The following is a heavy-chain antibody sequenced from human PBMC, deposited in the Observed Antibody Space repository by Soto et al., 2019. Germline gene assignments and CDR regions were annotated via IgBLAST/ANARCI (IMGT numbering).Heavy chain of an antibody. Sequence: QVQLQESGPGLVKPSETLSLTCTVSGGSISSYYWSWIRQPPGKGLEWIGFIFYSGSTSYNPSLKGRGARSVDTAEYQFSLKLDSVTAADTAVYYCASMIGDPVLSFDSWGQGTLVAVSS. V-gene: IGHV4-59*01. J-gene: IGHJ5*01. CDR2: IFYSGST. CDR3: ASMIGDPVLSFDS. CDR1: GGSISSYY. D-gene: IGHD3-10*02.